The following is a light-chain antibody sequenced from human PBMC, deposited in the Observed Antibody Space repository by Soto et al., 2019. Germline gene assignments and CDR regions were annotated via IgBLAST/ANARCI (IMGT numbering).Light chain of an antibody. J-gene: IGKJ4*01. CDR1: QSVSST. CDR2: GAS. V-gene: IGKV3-15*01. Sequence: DIELTQSPVTLYLSQGERATLSCRASQSVSSTYVAWYQQKPGQAPRLLIYGASTRATGVPARVSGSGSGTEFTLTISSLQSEDFAVYYCQQYTDWPLTFGGGTKVDIK. CDR3: QQYTDWPLT.